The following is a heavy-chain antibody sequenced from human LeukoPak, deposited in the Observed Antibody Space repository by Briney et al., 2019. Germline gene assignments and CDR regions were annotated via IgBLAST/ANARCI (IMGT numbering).Heavy chain of an antibody. CDR3: TRDPHALDY. J-gene: IGHJ4*02. CDR2: ITSNSGTI. Sequence: GGSLRLSCATSGFPFSSYSMTWVRQAPVKGLEWVSYITSNSGTIYFADSVKGRFTISRDNAENSLHLQMNSLTAEDTAVYYCTRDPHALDYWGQGTLVTVSS. V-gene: IGHV3-48*01. CDR1: GFPFSSYS.